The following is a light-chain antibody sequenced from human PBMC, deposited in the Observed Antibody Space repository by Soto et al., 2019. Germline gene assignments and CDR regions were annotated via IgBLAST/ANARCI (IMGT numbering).Light chain of an antibody. J-gene: IGKJ4*01. Sequence: TMLTQSPATLSLSPGERATLSCRASQSVDTYLAWYQQKSGRAPRLLIYDVSKRATGIPPRFSGSGAGTDFTLTISSLEPEDSATYYCQQRRSSLTFGGGTKV. CDR1: QSVDTY. CDR2: DVS. CDR3: QQRRSSLT. V-gene: IGKV3D-11*02.